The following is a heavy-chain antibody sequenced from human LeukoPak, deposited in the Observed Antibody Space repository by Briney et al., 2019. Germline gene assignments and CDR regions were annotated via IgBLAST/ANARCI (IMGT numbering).Heavy chain of an antibody. CDR3: SRESGAFSPFGY. J-gene: IGHJ4*02. CDR1: GGSISSTNW. CDR2: ISLSGLT. D-gene: IGHD1-26*01. V-gene: IGHV4-4*02. Sequence: PSETLSLTCGVSGGSISSTNWWSWVRQPPGQGLEWIGEISLSGLTNYNPSLKSRVTMSLDKSKNHFSLNLTSVTAADTAVYYCSRESGAFSPFGYRGQGTLVTVSS.